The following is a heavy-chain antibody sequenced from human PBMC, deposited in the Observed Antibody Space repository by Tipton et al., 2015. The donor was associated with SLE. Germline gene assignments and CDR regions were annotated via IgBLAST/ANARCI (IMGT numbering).Heavy chain of an antibody. V-gene: IGHV5-51*03. CDR2: IHPVDSDT. CDR3: ARGSVDAYFDF. CDR1: GYSFGNYW. J-gene: IGHJ4*02. Sequence: QLVQSGPEVKKPGESLKISCEGLGYSFGNYWIAWVRQMPGKGLEWMGVIHPVDSDTRYSPSFQGQVTISADKSISTAYLQWNSLKASDTARYYCARGSVDAYFDFWGQGTLVTVSS. D-gene: IGHD5-12*01.